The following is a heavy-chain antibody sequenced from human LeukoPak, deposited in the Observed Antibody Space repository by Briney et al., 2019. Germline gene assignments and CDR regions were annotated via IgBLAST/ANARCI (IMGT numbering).Heavy chain of an antibody. CDR3: ARDRAAAASTRSFGYYGMDV. V-gene: IGHV1-18*01. D-gene: IGHD6-13*01. CDR1: GYSFTSYG. Sequence: ASVKVSCKASGYSFTSYGISWVRQAPGQGLEWMGWISAYSSNTNSAQKVQGRVTVTTDTSASTAYMELRSLRSDDTAMYYCARDRAAAASTRSFGYYGMDVWGQGTTVTVSS. J-gene: IGHJ6*02. CDR2: ISAYSSNT.